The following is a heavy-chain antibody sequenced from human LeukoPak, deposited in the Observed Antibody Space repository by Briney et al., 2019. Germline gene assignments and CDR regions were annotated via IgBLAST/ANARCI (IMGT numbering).Heavy chain of an antibody. CDR1: GFTFDDYG. J-gene: IGHJ6*02. V-gene: IGHV3-20*01. CDR3: ARVRGGLYYYYGMDV. CDR2: INWNGGST. D-gene: IGHD3-10*01. Sequence: TGGSLRLSCAASGFTFDDYGMSWVRHAPGKGLEWVSGINWNGGSTVYADSVKGRFTISRDNAKNSLYLQMNGLRAEDTALYHCARVRGGLYYYYGMDVWGQGTTVTVSS.